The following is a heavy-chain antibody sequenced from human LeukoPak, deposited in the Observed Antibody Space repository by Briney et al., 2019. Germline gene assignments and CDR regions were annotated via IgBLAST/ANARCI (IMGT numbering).Heavy chain of an antibody. V-gene: IGHV4-39*07. CDR1: GGSISSSSYY. D-gene: IGHD5-12*01. Sequence: SETLFLTCTVSGGSISSSSYYWGWIRQPPGKGLEWIGSIYYSGSTYYNPSLKSRVTISVDTSKNQFSLKLSSVTAADTAVYYCASSGYSGYDDFDYWGQGTLVTVSS. CDR3: ASSGYSGYDDFDY. CDR2: IYYSGST. J-gene: IGHJ4*02.